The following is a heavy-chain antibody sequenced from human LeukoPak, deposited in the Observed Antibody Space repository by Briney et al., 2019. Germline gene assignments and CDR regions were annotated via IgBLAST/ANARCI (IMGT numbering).Heavy chain of an antibody. CDR3: ARHDYGDHDAFDI. CDR2: IYTSGST. CDR1: GYSISSSYY. V-gene: IGHV4-4*07. J-gene: IGHJ3*02. Sequence: PSETLSLTCTVSGYSISSSYYWSWIRQPAGKGLEWIGRIYTSGSTNYNPSLKSRVTMSVDTSKNQFSLKLSSVTAADTAVYYCARHDYGDHDAFDIWGQGTMVTVSS. D-gene: IGHD4-17*01.